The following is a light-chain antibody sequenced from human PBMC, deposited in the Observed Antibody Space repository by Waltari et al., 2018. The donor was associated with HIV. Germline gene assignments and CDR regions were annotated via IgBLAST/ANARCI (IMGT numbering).Light chain of an antibody. J-gene: IGKJ5*01. CDR3: QQYASSPIT. Sequence: EIVLTQSPATLSFSTGESATLSCGASQGVSSAYLAWYQQRPGLAPRLLIYDASTRATGIPDRFSGSGSGTDFTLTISRLEPEDFAVYFCQQYASSPITFGQGTRLEIK. CDR1: QGVSSAY. V-gene: IGKV3D-20*01. CDR2: DAS.